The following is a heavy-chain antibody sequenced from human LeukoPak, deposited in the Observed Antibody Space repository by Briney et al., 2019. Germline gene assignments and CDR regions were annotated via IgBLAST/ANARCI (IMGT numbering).Heavy chain of an antibody. CDR2: ISGDGGAT. J-gene: IGHJ3*01. CDR1: GFISDQYA. Sequence: GGSLRLSCAASGFISDQYAMHWVRQPPGECLVWVCLISGDGGATNYTDSVKGRFTIFRDNSKNSLYLQMNSLRTEDTALYYCAKESDAFDLWGQGTMVTVSS. CDR3: AKESDAFDL. V-gene: IGHV3-43*02.